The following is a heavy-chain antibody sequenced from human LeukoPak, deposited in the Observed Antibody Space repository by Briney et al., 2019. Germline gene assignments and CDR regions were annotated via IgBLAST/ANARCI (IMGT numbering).Heavy chain of an antibody. CDR1: GGSISSYY. CDR2: IYTSGST. Sequence: PSETLSLTCTVSGGSISSYYWSWLPQPAGKGLEWIGRIYTSGSTNYNPSLRSRVTMSVDTSKNQFSLKLSSVTAADTAVYYCAREEGPARFDPWGQGTLVTVSS. J-gene: IGHJ5*02. CDR3: AREEGPARFDP. V-gene: IGHV4-4*07.